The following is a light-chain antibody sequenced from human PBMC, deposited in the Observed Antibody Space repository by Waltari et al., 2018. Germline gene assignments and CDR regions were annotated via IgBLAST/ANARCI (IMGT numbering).Light chain of an antibody. CDR3: SSYAGSNSLV. V-gene: IGLV2-8*01. J-gene: IGLJ2*01. Sequence: QSALTQPPSASGSPGQSVTISCTGTYSDIGGYDFDSWSQKHPGKAPKVIIYEVSKRPSGVPDRCSGSKSGNTASLTVSGLRAEDEADYYCSSYAGSNSLVFGGGTKLTVL. CDR2: EVS. CDR1: YSDIGGYDF.